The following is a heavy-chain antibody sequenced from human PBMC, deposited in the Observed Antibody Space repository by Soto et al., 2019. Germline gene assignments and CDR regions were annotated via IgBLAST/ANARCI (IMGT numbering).Heavy chain of an antibody. D-gene: IGHD3-9*01. V-gene: IGHV3-74*01. CDR2: INSDGSST. Sequence: RLSCAASGFTFSRYWMHWVRQAPGKGLVWVSRINSDGSSTSYADSVKGRFTISRDNAKNTLYLQMNSLRAEDTAVYYCARGGRYYDILTGANWFDPWGQGTLVTVSS. CDR1: GFTFSRYW. J-gene: IGHJ5*02. CDR3: ARGGRYYDILTGANWFDP.